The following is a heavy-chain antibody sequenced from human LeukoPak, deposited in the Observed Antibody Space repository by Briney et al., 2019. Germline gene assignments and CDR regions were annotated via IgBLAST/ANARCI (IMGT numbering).Heavy chain of an antibody. Sequence: ASVKVSCKASGYTFTNFGISWVRQAPGQGLEWMGWISVYNGNTNYAQKVQGRVTMTADTSTSTAYMELRSLRSDDTAVYYCARAGGGAREDYKADACDIWGQREMGTVSS. CDR3: ARAGGGAREDYKADACDI. V-gene: IGHV1-18*01. CDR1: GYTFTNFG. J-gene: IGHJ3*02. CDR2: ISVYNGNT. D-gene: IGHD4-11*01.